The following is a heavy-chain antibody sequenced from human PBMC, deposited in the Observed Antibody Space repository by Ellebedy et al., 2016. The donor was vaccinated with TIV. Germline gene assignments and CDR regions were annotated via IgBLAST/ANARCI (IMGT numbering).Heavy chain of an antibody. Sequence: AASVKVSCKASVYTFTSHYMHWVRQPPGQGLEWMGIITHSGGSTSYAQKFQGRVTMTSDTSTSTVYMELSSLGPEETAVYYWASHYDSSGYPPFDYWGQGTLVTVSS. V-gene: IGHV1-46*01. CDR2: ITHSGGST. CDR1: VYTFTSHY. D-gene: IGHD3-22*01. J-gene: IGHJ4*02. CDR3: ASHYDSSGYPPFDY.